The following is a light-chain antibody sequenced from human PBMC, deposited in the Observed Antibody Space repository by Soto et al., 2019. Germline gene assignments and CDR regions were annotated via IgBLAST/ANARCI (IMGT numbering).Light chain of an antibody. V-gene: IGKV4-1*01. J-gene: IGKJ2*01. CDR2: WAF. CDR1: QTILHSSNNKYF. CDR3: QQYYSTPYT. Sequence: DIVMTQSPDSLAVSLGERATIDFRSSQTILHSSNNKYFLAWFQQKPGQPPKLLIYWAFNRESGVPDRFSGSGSGTDFTLTISSLQAEDVAIYYCQQYYSTPYTFGQGTKLEI.